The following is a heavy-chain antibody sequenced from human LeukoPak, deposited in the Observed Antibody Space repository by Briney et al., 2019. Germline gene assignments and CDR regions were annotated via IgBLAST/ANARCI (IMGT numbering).Heavy chain of an antibody. J-gene: IGHJ1*01. V-gene: IGHV4-59*01. CDR3: AREDYCSGGSCYSGYFQH. D-gene: IGHD2-15*01. CDR1: GGSISSYY. Sequence: SEALSLTCTVSGGSISSYYWSWIRQPPGKGLEWIGYIYYSGTTNYNPSLKSRVTISVDTSKNQFSLKLSSVTAADTAVYYCAREDYCSGGSCYSGYFQHWGQGTLVTVSS. CDR2: IYYSGTT.